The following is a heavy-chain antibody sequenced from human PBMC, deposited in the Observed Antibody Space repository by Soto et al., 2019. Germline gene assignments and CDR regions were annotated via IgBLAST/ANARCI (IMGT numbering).Heavy chain of an antibody. CDR1: GFTFSSYA. CDR2: ISIRGGEE. V-gene: IGHV3-30*18. D-gene: IGHD6-6*01. CDR3: AKGTIVARQHLDY. Sequence: QVQLVESGGGVVQPGKSLRLSCAASGFTFSSYAMHWARQAPGKGLEWVTVISIRGGEEYYAESVRGRFTISRDDSKNTLYLQMYSLRVEDTAVYYCAKGTIVARQHLDYWGQGALVSVSS. J-gene: IGHJ4*02.